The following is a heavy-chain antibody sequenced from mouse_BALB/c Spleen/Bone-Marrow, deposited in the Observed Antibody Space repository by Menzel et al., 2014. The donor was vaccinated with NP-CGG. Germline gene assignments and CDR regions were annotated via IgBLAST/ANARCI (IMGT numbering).Heavy chain of an antibody. CDR3: ARYYYGYYFDY. J-gene: IGHJ2*01. Sequence: EVQLQQSGAELVKLGASVKLSCTASGFNIKDTYMHWVKQRPEQGLEWIGRIDPANGNTKYDPKSQGKATITADTSSNTAYLQLSSLTSEDTAVYYCARYYYGYYFDYWGQGTTLTVSS. CDR2: IDPANGNT. CDR1: GFNIKDTY. V-gene: IGHV14-3*02. D-gene: IGHD1-2*01.